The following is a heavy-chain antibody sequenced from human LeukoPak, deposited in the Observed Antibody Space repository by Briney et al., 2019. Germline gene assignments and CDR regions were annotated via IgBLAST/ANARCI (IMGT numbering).Heavy chain of an antibody. CDR2: IYYSGST. D-gene: IGHD2-21*02. CDR3: ARSTAYCGGDCYSPSAPSLNFDY. V-gene: IGHV4-59*01. Sequence: SETLSLTCTVSGGSISSYHWSWFRQPPGKGLEWIGYIYYSGSTNYNPSLKSRVTIPVDTFKNQFSLNLSSVTAADTAVYYCARSTAYCGGDCYSPSAPSLNFDYWGQGTLVPVSS. J-gene: IGHJ4*02. CDR1: GGSISSYH.